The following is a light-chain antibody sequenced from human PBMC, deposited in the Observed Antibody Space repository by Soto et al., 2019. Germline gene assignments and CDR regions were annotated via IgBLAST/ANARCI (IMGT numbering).Light chain of an antibody. CDR2: DVT. CDR3: CSYAGSYSYV. CDR1: SRDVGSYNY. Sequence: QSALTQPRSVSGSPGQTVTISCTGTSRDVGSYNYVSWYQQYPGKAPKLIIYDVTKRPSGVPDRFSGSKSGNTASLTISGLQAEDEADYYCCSYAGSYSYVFGTGTKVTV. J-gene: IGLJ1*01. V-gene: IGLV2-11*01.